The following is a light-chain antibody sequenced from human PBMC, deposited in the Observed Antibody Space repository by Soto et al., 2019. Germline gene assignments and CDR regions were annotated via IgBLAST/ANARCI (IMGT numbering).Light chain of an antibody. Sequence: QSVLTQPPSVSGAPGQRVIISCSGSRSDIGSNFVNWYQHLPGTAPKLLIYNSNQRPSGVPDRFSGSKSGTSASLAISGLQSEDEADYYCAAWDDSLTGPVFGTGTKVTVL. CDR1: RSDIGSNF. CDR3: AAWDDSLTGPV. CDR2: NSN. J-gene: IGLJ1*01. V-gene: IGLV1-44*01.